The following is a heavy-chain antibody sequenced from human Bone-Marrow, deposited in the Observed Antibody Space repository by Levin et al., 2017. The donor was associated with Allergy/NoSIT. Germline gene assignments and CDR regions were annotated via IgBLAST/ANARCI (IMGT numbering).Heavy chain of an antibody. D-gene: IGHD6-13*01. CDR2: INHSGST. Sequence: SQTLSLTCAVYGGSFSGYYWSWIRQPPGKGLEWIGEINHSGSTNYNPSLKSRVTISVDTSKNQFSLKLSSVTAADTAVYYCARGLRARGSSSWYGFGDNWFDPWGQGTLVTVSS. CDR1: GGSFSGYY. V-gene: IGHV4-34*01. J-gene: IGHJ5*02. CDR3: ARGLRARGSSSWYGFGDNWFDP.